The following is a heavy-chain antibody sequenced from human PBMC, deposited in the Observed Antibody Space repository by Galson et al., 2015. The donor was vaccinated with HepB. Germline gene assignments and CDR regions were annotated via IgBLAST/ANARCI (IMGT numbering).Heavy chain of an antibody. D-gene: IGHD6-13*01. CDR2: INPNSGGT. J-gene: IGHJ6*02. CDR1: GSTFTGYY. V-gene: IGHV1-2*04. CDR3: ARGARRLSIAAAGTLVKGMDV. Sequence: SVTVSCKASGSTFTGYYMHWVRQAPGQGLEWMGWINPNSGGTNYAQKFQGWVTMTRDTSISTAYMELSRLRSDDTAVYYCARGARRLSIAAAGTLVKGMDVWGQGTTVTVSS.